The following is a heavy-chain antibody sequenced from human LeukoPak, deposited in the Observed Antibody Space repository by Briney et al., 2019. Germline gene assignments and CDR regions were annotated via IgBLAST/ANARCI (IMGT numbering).Heavy chain of an antibody. J-gene: IGHJ4*02. CDR1: GGSFSGYY. D-gene: IGHD6-13*01. Sequence: PSETLSLTCAVYGGSFSGYYWSWIRQPPGKGLEWIGEINHSGSTNYNPSLKSRVTISVDTSKNQFSLKLSSVTAADTAVYYCARGYSSSWRVFDYWGQGTLVTVSS. CDR2: INHSGST. V-gene: IGHV4-34*01. CDR3: ARGYSSSWRVFDY.